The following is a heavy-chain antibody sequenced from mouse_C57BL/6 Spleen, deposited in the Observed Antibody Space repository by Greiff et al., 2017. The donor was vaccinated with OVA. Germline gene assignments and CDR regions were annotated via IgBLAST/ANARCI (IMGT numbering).Heavy chain of an antibody. D-gene: IGHD2-2*01. Sequence: EVQRVESGGGLVKPGGSLKLSCAASGFTFSSYAMSWVRQTPEKRLEWVATISDGGSYTYYPDNVKGRFTISRDNAKNNLYLQMSHLKSEDTAMYYCARVVIYYGYDYRYFDVWGTGTTVTVSS. CDR1: GFTFSSYA. J-gene: IGHJ1*03. CDR2: ISDGGSYT. V-gene: IGHV5-4*01. CDR3: ARVVIYYGYDYRYFDV.